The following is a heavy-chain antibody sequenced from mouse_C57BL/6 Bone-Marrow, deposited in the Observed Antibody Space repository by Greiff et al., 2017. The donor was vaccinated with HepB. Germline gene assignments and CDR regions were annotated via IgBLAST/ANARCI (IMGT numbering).Heavy chain of an antibody. CDR2: IYPGNSDT. Sequence: VQLQQSGTVLARPGASVKMSCKTSGYTFTSYWMPWVKQRPGQGLEWIGAIYPGNSDTSYNQKFKGKAKLTAATSASTAYMELSSLTNEDSAVYYCTRRLRYRLDYWGQGTTLTVSS. CDR3: TRRLRYRLDY. D-gene: IGHD1-1*01. V-gene: IGHV1-5*01. CDR1: GYTFTSYW. J-gene: IGHJ2*01.